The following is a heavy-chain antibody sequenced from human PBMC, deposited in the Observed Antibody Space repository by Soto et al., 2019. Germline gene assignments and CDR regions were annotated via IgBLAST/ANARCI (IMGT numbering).Heavy chain of an antibody. CDR1: GFIFSDYA. V-gene: IGHV3-23*01. CDR2: ISPSGGDT. Sequence: GGSLRLSCAASGFIFSDYAMSWVRQAPGKGLEWVSAISPSGGDTYDADSVKGRFAISRDNSKNTLSLQMNSLRAGDTAVYYCARRKSGGNSVWFDPWGQGTLVTVSS. CDR3: ARRKSGGNSVWFDP. J-gene: IGHJ5*02. D-gene: IGHD2-21*02.